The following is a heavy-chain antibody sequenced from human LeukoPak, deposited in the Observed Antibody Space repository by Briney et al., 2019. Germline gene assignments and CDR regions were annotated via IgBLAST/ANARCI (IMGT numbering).Heavy chain of an antibody. J-gene: IGHJ6*04. CDR3: AELGITMIGGV. Sequence: GGSLRLSCAASGFTFTSYWMTWVRQAPGKGLEWVSYISSSGSTIYYADSVKGRFTISRDNAKNSLYLQMNSLRAEDTAVYYCAELGITMIGGVWGKGTTVTISS. CDR2: ISSSGSTI. D-gene: IGHD3-10*02. V-gene: IGHV3-48*03. CDR1: GFTFTSYW.